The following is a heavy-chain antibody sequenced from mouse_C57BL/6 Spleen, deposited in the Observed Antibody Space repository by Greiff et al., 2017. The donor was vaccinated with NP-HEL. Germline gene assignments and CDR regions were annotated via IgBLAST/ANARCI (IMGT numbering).Heavy chain of an antibody. CDR2: INPSNGGT. J-gene: IGHJ1*03. D-gene: IGHD1-1*01. CDR3: ARRIYYYGSSYGNWYFDV. CDR1: GYTFTSYW. Sequence: QVHVKQPGTELVKPGASVKLSCKASGYTFTSYWMHWVKQRPGQGLEWIGNINPSNGGTNYNEKFKSKATLTVDKSSSTAYMQLSSLTSEDSAVYYCARRIYYYGSSYGNWYFDVWGTGTTVTVSS. V-gene: IGHV1-53*01.